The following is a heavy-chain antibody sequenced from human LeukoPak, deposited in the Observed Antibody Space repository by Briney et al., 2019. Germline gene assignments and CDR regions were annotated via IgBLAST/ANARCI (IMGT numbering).Heavy chain of an antibody. CDR1: GGTFSSYA. D-gene: IGHD3-10*01. Sequence: GSSVKVSCKASGGTFSSYAISWVRQAPGQGLEWMGGIIPIFGTANYAQKFQGRVTITADESTSTAYMELRSLRSDDTAVYYCARLPRPTYYYGSGSYNFDYWGQGTLVTVSS. CDR3: ARLPRPTYYYGSGSYNFDY. V-gene: IGHV1-69*01. CDR2: IIPIFGTA. J-gene: IGHJ4*02.